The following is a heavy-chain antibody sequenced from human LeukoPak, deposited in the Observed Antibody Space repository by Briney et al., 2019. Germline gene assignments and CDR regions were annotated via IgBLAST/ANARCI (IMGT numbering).Heavy chain of an antibody. Sequence: SGGSLRLSCAASGFTFSSYAMSWVRQAPGKGLEWVSAISGSGGSTYYADSVKGRFTIPRDNSKNTLYLQMNSLRAEDTAVYYCAKAPTDIMITFGGGDYFDYWGQGTLVTVSS. CDR1: GFTFSSYA. CDR3: AKAPTDIMITFGGGDYFDY. V-gene: IGHV3-23*01. CDR2: ISGSGGST. D-gene: IGHD3-16*01. J-gene: IGHJ4*02.